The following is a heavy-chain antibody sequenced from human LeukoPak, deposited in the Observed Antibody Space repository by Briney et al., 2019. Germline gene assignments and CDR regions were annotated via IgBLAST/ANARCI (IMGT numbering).Heavy chain of an antibody. Sequence: GASVKVSCKASGYTFTSYYMHWVRQAPGQGLEWMGITNPSGGSTSYAQKLQGRVTMTRDTSTSTVYMELSSLRSEDTAVYYCARAAYCSGGSCCSNFDYWGQGTLVTVSS. J-gene: IGHJ4*02. CDR2: TNPSGGST. CDR1: GYTFTSYY. D-gene: IGHD2-15*01. V-gene: IGHV1-46*01. CDR3: ARAAYCSGGSCCSNFDY.